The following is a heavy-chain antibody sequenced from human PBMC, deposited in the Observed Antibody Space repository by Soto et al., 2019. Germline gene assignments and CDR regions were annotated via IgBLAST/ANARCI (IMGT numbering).Heavy chain of an antibody. V-gene: IGHV1-18*01. Sequence: QVQLVQSGAEVKKPGASVKVSCKTSGYTFTMYGISWVRQAPEQGLEWMGWISTYNGNTNSAQKFQGRVTMTTNTSTSTAYMELRSLRSDDTAVYYCARSPYTNSSYYFDYWGQGTLVTVSS. J-gene: IGHJ4*02. D-gene: IGHD3-16*01. CDR1: GYTFTMYG. CDR3: ARSPYTNSSYYFDY. CDR2: ISTYNGNT.